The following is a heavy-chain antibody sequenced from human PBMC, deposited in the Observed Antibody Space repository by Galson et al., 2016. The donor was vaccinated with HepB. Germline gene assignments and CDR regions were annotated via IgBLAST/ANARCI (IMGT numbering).Heavy chain of an antibody. V-gene: IGHV3-15*07. CDR1: GITFNVAW. CDR2: IRRQSDGGKS. CDR3: VTGGGNYGFDF. D-gene: IGHD1-26*01. J-gene: IGHJ4*02. Sequence: SLRLSCAASGITFNVAWMNWVRQAPGKGLEWVGRIRRQSDGGKSDYAAPVKCRIVISRYDSQNMLFLQMTSLKTEDTDVYYCVTGGGNYGFDFWGQGALVTVSS.